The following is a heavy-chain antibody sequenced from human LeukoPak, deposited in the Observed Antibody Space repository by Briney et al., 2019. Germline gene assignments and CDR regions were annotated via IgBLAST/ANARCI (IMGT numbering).Heavy chain of an antibody. J-gene: IGHJ6*02. V-gene: IGHV5-51*01. CDR1: GYSFTSYW. CDR2: IYPGDSDT. Sequence: GESLKISCKGSGYSFTSYWIGWVRQMPGKGLEWMGIIYPGDSDTRYSPSFQGQVTISADESISTAYLQWSSLKASDTAMYYCARHGTGYSSSWYYYGMDVWGQGTTVTVSS. D-gene: IGHD6-13*01. CDR3: ARHGTGYSSSWYYYGMDV.